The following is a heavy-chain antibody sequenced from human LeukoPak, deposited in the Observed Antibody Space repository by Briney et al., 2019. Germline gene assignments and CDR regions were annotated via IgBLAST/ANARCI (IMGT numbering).Heavy chain of an antibody. CDR1: GGSISGYS. Sequence: PSETLCLTCTVSGGSISGYSWSWIRQPPGKGLEWIGYVYYSGSTNYIPTLKSRLTISVHTSKNQFSLKQSSVTAADTAAYYCARMNRMATIKGYYDYYMDVWGKGTTVTISS. J-gene: IGHJ6*03. CDR2: VYYSGST. CDR3: ARMNRMATIKGYYDYYMDV. V-gene: IGHV4-59*01. D-gene: IGHD5-12*01.